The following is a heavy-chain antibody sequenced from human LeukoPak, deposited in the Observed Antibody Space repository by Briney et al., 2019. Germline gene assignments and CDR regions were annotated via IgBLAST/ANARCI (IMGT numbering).Heavy chain of an antibody. CDR2: IYYSGST. Sequence: PSETLSLTCTVSGGSISSYYWSWIRQPPGKGLEWIGYIYYSGSTNYNPSLKSRVTISVDTSKNQFSLKLSSVTAADTAVYYCARGSLSNWFDPWGQGTLVTVSS. V-gene: IGHV4-59*08. CDR1: GGSISSYY. J-gene: IGHJ5*02. D-gene: IGHD2-21*01. CDR3: ARGSLSNWFDP.